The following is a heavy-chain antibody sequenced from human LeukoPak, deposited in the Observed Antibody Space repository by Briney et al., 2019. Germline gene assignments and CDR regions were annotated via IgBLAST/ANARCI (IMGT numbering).Heavy chain of an antibody. CDR1: GGSFSDSF. J-gene: IGHJ4*02. CDR2: ISHSGNT. D-gene: IGHD3-10*01. Sequence: SETLSLTCGFYGGSFSDSFWSWVRQSPEMGMEWIGEISHSGNTKYGPSLESRVTISIDTPKNQVFLKLTSVTAADTAVYYCARGAHYTWDYWGQGTLVTVSS. CDR3: ARGAHYTWDY. V-gene: IGHV4-34*01.